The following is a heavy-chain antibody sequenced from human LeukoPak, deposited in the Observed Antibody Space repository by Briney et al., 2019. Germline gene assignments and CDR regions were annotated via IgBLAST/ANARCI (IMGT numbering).Heavy chain of an antibody. D-gene: IGHD5-18*01. Sequence: ASVKVSCKASGYTFTGYYMHWVRQAPGQGPEWMGWINPNSGGTNYAQKFQGRVTMTRDTSISTAYMELSRLRPDDTAVYYCARARARGYSYAAVDYWGQGTLVTVSS. CDR3: ARARARGYSYAAVDY. CDR1: GYTFTGYY. J-gene: IGHJ4*02. V-gene: IGHV1-2*02. CDR2: INPNSGGT.